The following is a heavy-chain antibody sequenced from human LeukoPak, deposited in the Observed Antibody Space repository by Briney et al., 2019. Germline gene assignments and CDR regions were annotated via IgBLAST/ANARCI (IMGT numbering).Heavy chain of an antibody. CDR2: INPSGGST. CDR1: GYTFTSYY. J-gene: IGHJ3*02. V-gene: IGHV1-46*01. Sequence: GASVKVSCKASGYTFTSYYMHWVRQAPGQGLEWMGIINPSGGSTSYAQKFQGRVTMTRDMSTSTVYMELSSLRSEDTAVYYCARDFNFPGTDDAFDIWGQGTMDTVSS. CDR3: ARDFNFPGTDDAFDI. D-gene: IGHD1-7*01.